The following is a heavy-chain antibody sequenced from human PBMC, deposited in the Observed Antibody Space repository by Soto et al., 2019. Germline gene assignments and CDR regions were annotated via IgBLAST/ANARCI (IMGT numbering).Heavy chain of an antibody. CDR3: ARAPYFYYGSGTYSSWFDP. CDR2: IYHSGST. J-gene: IGHJ5*02. V-gene: IGHV4-4*02. D-gene: IGHD3-10*01. Sequence: PSETLSLTCAVSVGSISSSNWWRWVRQPPGEGLEWIGEIYHSGSTNYNPSLKSRVTISVDKSNNQFSLKLSSVTAADTAVYYCARAPYFYYGSGTYSSWFDPWGQGALVTVSS. CDR1: VGSISSSNW.